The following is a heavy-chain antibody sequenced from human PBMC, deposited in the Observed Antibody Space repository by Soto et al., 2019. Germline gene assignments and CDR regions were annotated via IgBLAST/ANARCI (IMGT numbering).Heavy chain of an antibody. V-gene: IGHV1-69*01. D-gene: IGHD6-13*01. J-gene: IGHJ4*02. CDR3: GRVGQQLAETFDQ. CDR2: ITPVFGTP. CDR1: GGTFGSFV. Sequence: QVQVVQSGAEVRRPGSSVKVSCKASGGTFGSFVINWVRQAPGQGLEWMGGITPVFGTPSYARGFQGRVTITADDSTETVYMELRSLKAEDTAYYYCGRVGQQLAETFDQWGQGSLVTVSS.